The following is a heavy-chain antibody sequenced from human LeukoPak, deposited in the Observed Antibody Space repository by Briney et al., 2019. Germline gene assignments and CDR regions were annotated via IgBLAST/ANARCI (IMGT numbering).Heavy chain of an antibody. V-gene: IGHV1-46*01. CDR1: GYTFTTYY. J-gene: IGHJ4*02. CDR2: IDPSGGST. D-gene: IGHD6-13*01. Sequence: ASVKVSCKASGYTFTTYYMHWVRQAPGQGLEWMGIIDPSGGSTSYAQKFQGRVTMTRDTSTSTVYMELSSLRSGDTAVYYCARALAAAGYGDYWGQGTLVTVSS. CDR3: ARALAAAGYGDY.